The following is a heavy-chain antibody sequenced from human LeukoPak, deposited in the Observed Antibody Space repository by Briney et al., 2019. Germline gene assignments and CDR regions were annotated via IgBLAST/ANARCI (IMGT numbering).Heavy chain of an antibody. D-gene: IGHD3-9*01. J-gene: IGHJ4*02. CDR1: GYTFTGYY. CDR2: INPNSGGT. Sequence: ASVKVSCKASGYTFTGYYMHWVRQAPGQGLEWMGWINPNSGGTNYAQKFQGRVTMTRDTSISTAYMELSRLRSDDTAVYYCARDAVLRYFDWLEDYWGQGTLVTVSS. V-gene: IGHV1-2*02. CDR3: ARDAVLRYFDWLEDY.